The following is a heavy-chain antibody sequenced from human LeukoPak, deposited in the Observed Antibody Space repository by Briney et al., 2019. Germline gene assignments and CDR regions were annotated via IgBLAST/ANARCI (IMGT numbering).Heavy chain of an antibody. V-gene: IGHV3-48*01. J-gene: IGHJ3*02. D-gene: IGHD6-13*01. CDR1: GFTFSRYS. Sequence: GGSLRLSCAASGFTFSRYSMNWVRQAPGKGLEWVSYVSSSSSTIYYADSVKGRFTISRDNAKNSLYLQMNSLRAEDTAVYYCAAPLYSSSWRDAFDIWGQGTMVTVSS. CDR3: AAPLYSSSWRDAFDI. CDR2: VSSSSSTI.